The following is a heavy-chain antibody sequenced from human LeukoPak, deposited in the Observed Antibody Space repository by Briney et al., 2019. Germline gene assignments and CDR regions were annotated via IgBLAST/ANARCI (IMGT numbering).Heavy chain of an antibody. J-gene: IGHJ4*02. CDR1: GYTFTSYG. CDR3: AREKVATGHYFDF. D-gene: IGHD2-15*01. CDR2: ISGYNGNT. Sequence: GASVKVSCKASGYTFTSYGISWVRQAPGQGLEWMGWISGYNGNTNYAQRLQGRVTITTDPSTSTVYMELTSLRSDDTAVYYCAREKVATGHYFDFWVQRSLVTVSS. V-gene: IGHV1-18*01.